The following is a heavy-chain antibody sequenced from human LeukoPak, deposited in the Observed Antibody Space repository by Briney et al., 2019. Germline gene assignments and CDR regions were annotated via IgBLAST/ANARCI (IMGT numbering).Heavy chain of an antibody. CDR1: GFTVDSNY. D-gene: IGHD6-13*01. CDR3: ARLTPAAGRLYFVD. Sequence: PGGSLRLSCAASGFTVDSNYLSWVRQAPGKGLEWVSTLYNTGNTYYANSVKGRFSISRDNSKNTLFLQTNSLRAEDTAVYYCARLTPAAGRLYFVDWGPGTLVTVSS. V-gene: IGHV3-53*01. CDR2: LYNTGNT. J-gene: IGHJ4*02.